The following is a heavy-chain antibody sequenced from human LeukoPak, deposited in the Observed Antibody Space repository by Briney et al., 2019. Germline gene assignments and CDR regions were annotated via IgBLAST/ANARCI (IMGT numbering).Heavy chain of an antibody. D-gene: IGHD2-2*01. CDR1: GFTFSSYA. CDR3: AKDRYQLLLFNWFDP. CDR2: ISGSGGST. J-gene: IGHJ5*02. V-gene: IGHV3-23*01. Sequence: GGSLRLSCAASGFTFSSYAMSWVRQAPGKGLEWVSAISGSGGSTYYADSVKGRFTISRDNSKNTLYLQMNSLRAEDAAVYYCAKDRYQLLLFNWFDPWGQGTLVTVSS.